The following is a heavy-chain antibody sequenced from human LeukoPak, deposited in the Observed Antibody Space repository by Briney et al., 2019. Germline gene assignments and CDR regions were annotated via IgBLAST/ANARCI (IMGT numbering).Heavy chain of an antibody. Sequence: ASVKVSCKASGYTFTGYYMHWVRQAPGQGLEWMGWINPNSGGTKFAQKFQGRVTMTGDTSISTAYMELSRLTPDDTALYYCVRSRGLDYYGSGSDFDYYYYYMDVWGKGTTVTISS. CDR1: GYTFTGYY. CDR3: VRSRGLDYYGSGSDFDYYYYYMDV. J-gene: IGHJ6*03. D-gene: IGHD3-10*01. V-gene: IGHV1-2*02. CDR2: INPNSGGT.